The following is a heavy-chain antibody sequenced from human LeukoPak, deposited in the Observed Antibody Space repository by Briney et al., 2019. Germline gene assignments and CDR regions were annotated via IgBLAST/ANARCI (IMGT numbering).Heavy chain of an antibody. CDR1: GFTFSAYA. D-gene: IGHD3-22*01. CDR3: AKNLGHYYSSGFLFDY. Sequence: GGSLRLSCAASGFTFSAYAMHWVRQAPGKGLDWVAFIRYDGFNEYYADSVKGRFTISRDNSKNTVYLQMNSLRAEDTAVYYCAKNLGHYYSSGFLFDYWGQGALVTVSS. V-gene: IGHV3-30*02. CDR2: IRYDGFNE. J-gene: IGHJ4*02.